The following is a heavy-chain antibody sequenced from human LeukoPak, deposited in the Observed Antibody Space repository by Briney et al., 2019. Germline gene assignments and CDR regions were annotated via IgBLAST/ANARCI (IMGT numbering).Heavy chain of an antibody. J-gene: IGHJ5*02. D-gene: IGHD6-13*01. CDR3: ACRDLSSTWSYP. V-gene: IGHV5-51*01. Sequence: GASLKISCKGVGYSFTNYWIGWVRQMPGKGMEWMGVIYPGDSRVRYNPSVQGQVTISVDKSVSTAYLQWISLKASDTAMYYCACRDLSSTWSYPWGQGTLVTVSS. CDR2: IYPGDSRV. CDR1: GYSFTNYW.